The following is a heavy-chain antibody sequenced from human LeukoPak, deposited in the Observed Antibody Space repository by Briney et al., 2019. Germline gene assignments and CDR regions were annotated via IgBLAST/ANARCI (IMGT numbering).Heavy chain of an antibody. CDR2: ISGSGGST. J-gene: IGHJ4*02. D-gene: IGHD2-15*01. Sequence: GGSLRLSCAASGFTFSSYAMSWARQAPGKGLEWVSAISGSGGSTYYADSVKGRFTISRDNSKNTLYLQMNSLRAEDTAVYYCTTLRTVVDNSFDYWGQGTLVTVSS. V-gene: IGHV3-23*01. CDR1: GFTFSSYA. CDR3: TTLRTVVDNSFDY.